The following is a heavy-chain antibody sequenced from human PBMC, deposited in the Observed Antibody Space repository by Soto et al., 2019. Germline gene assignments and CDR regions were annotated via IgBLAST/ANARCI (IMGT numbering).Heavy chain of an antibody. V-gene: IGHV1-69*13. J-gene: IGHJ4*02. CDR3: ARARNGYSSSWSDY. D-gene: IGHD6-13*01. CDR1: GGTFSSYA. CDR2: IIPIFGTA. Sequence: SVKVSCKASGGTFSSYAISWVRQAPGQGLEWMGGIIPIFGTANYAQKFQGRVTITADESTSTAYMELSSLRSEDAAVYYCARARNGYSSSWSDYWGQGTLVTVSS.